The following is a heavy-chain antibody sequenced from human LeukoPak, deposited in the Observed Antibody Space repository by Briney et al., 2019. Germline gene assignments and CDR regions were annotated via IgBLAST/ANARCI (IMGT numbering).Heavy chain of an antibody. Sequence: GGSLRLSCAASGFTVSSNYMSWVRQASGKGLEWVSVIYSGGSTYYADSVKGRFTISRHNSKNTLYLQMNSLRAEDTAVYYCARAPTYDILTGYYNVGAFDIWGQGTMVTVSS. J-gene: IGHJ3*02. CDR3: ARAPTYDILTGYYNVGAFDI. V-gene: IGHV3-53*04. CDR1: GFTVSSNY. CDR2: IYSGGST. D-gene: IGHD3-9*01.